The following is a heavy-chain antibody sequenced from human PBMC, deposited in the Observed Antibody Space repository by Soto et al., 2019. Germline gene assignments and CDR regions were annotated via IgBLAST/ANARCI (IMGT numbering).Heavy chain of an antibody. V-gene: IGHV3-48*02. J-gene: IGHJ4*02. CDR2: ISSSSDTI. Sequence: EVQLVESGGGWVQPGGSLRLSCAASGFTFSIYSMNWVRQPPGKGLEWLSYISSSSDTIYYADSVKGRFTISRDNAKNSLYLQMKSLRDEDTAVYYCARVGATEYWSQGTLVTVSS. CDR1: GFTFSIYS. CDR3: ARVGATEY. D-gene: IGHD1-26*01.